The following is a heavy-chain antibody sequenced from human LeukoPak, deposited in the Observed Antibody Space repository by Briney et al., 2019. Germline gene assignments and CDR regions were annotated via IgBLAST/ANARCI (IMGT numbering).Heavy chain of an antibody. CDR2: IYYSGST. D-gene: IGHD3-10*01. V-gene: IGHV4-59*01. CDR1: GGSISSYY. J-gene: IGHJ6*03. CDR3: ARAIGEVYYYMDV. Sequence: SETLSLTCTVSGGSISSYYWSWIRQPPGKGLEWIGYIYYSGSTNYNPSLKSRVTISVDTSKNQFSLKLSSVTAADTAVYYCARAIGEVYYYMDVWGKGTTVTVSS.